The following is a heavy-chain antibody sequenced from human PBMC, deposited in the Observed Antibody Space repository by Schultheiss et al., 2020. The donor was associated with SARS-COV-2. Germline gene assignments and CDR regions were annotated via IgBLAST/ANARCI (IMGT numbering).Heavy chain of an antibody. Sequence: SQTLSLTCAISGDSVSSNSAAWNWIRQSPSRGLEWLGKTYQRSKWYNDYAVSVKSRITINPDTSKNQFSLQLNSVTPEDTAVYYCASISWGVYYGGNSPDAFDIWGQGTMVTVSS. D-gene: IGHD4-23*01. J-gene: IGHJ3*02. CDR2: TYQRSKWYN. CDR3: ASISWGVYYGGNSPDAFDI. CDR1: GDSVSSNSAA. V-gene: IGHV6-1*01.